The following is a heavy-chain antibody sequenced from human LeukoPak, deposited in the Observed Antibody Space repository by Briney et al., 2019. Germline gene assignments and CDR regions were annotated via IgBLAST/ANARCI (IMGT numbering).Heavy chain of an antibody. D-gene: IGHD5-24*01. CDR1: GGSISSYY. CDR3: ARGGRWLQSGLNY. V-gene: IGHV4-59*01. J-gene: IGHJ4*02. Sequence: PSETLSLTCTDSGGSISSYYWSWIRQPPGKGLEWIGNIYYSGSTNYNPSLESRVTISVDTSKNQFSLKLSSVTAADTAVYYCARGGRWLQSGLNYWGQGTLVTVSS. CDR2: IYYSGST.